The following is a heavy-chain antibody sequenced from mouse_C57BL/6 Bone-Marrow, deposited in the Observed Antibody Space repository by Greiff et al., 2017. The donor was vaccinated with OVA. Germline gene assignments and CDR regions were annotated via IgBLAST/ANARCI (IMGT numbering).Heavy chain of an antibody. V-gene: IGHV1-22*01. CDR2: INPNNGGT. CDR3: ARALDGYPDY. J-gene: IGHJ2*01. D-gene: IGHD2-3*01. Sequence: VQLKESGPELVKPGASVKMSCKASGYTFTDYNMHWVKQSHGKSLEWIGYINPNNGGTSYNQKFKGKATLTADKSSSTAYMELRSLTSEDSAVYFCARALDGYPDYWGQGTTLTVSS. CDR1: GYTFTDYN.